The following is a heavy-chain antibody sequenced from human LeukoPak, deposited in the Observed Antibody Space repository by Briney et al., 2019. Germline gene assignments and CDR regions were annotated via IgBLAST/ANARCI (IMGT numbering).Heavy chain of an antibody. CDR3: AIVPAAIRDAFHI. CDR1: GYTFTGYY. J-gene: IGHJ3*02. D-gene: IGHD2-2*02. Sequence: ASVKVSCKASGYTFTGYYMHWVRQAPGQGLEWMGWINPNSGGTNYAQKFQGRVTMTRDTSISTAYMELSRLRSDETAVYYCAIVPAAIRDAFHIWGQGTMVTVSS. V-gene: IGHV1-2*02. CDR2: INPNSGGT.